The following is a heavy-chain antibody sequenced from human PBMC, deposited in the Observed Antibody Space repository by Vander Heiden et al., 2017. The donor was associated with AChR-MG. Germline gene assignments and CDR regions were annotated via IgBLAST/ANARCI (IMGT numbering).Heavy chain of an antibody. D-gene: IGHD3-10*01. V-gene: IGHV5-51*03. J-gene: IGHJ6*02. CDR1: VYSFTSYW. Sequence: EGHVVRVGAEVIKPGEPLKISCQGCVYSFTSYWICGVRQMAGKGLEWMGIIYPGDSDTRYRPSFQGQVTITADKSISTAYLQWSSLKGSDTAMYFCARMYYYGSGSYKAAVRGMDVWGQGTTVTVSS. CDR2: IYPGDSDT. CDR3: ARMYYYGSGSYKAAVRGMDV.